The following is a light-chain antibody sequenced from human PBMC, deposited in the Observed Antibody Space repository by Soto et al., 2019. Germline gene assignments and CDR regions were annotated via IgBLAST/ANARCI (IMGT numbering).Light chain of an antibody. J-gene: IGLJ3*02. CDR2: GHN. CDR1: YANIGAGYE. CDR3: QSYDNSLSGSGV. V-gene: IGLV1-40*01. Sequence: QSVLTQPPSVSGAPGQRVTISCTGSYANIGAGYEVHWYQQIPGTAPKLLISGHNNRPSGVPDRFFGSKSGTSASLTIIGLQAEDEADYYGQSYDNSLSGSGVFGGGTKLTVL.